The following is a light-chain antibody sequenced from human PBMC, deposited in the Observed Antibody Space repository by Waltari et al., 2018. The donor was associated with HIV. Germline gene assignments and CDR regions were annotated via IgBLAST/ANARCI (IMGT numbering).Light chain of an antibody. CDR2: DVD. CDR1: SSDVGSYKY. CDR3: CSYTGTYTRYV. V-gene: IGLV2-11*01. Sequence: QSALTQPRSVSGSPGQSVTIPCTGKSSDVGSYKYVSWYQLRPGKAPKLIIHDVDTRPSGVPDRFSGSKSGNTASLTISGLQAEDEADYYCCSYTGTYTRYVFGTGAKVTVL. J-gene: IGLJ1*01.